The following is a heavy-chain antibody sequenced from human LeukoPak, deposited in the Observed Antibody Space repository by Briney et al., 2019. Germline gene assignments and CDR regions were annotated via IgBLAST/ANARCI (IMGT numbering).Heavy chain of an antibody. CDR2: XXGSGGST. CDR3: AKAHYDSSCYYYCSFDY. J-gene: IGHJ4*02. D-gene: IGHD3-22*01. Sequence: GGSLRLSCAASGFTFSSYAMSWVRQAPGKGXXXXXXXXGSGGSTYYADSVKGRFTISRDNSKNTLYLQMNSLRAEDTAVYYCAKAHYDSSCYYYCSFDYWGQGTLVTVSS. V-gene: IGHV3-23*01. CDR1: GFTFSSYA.